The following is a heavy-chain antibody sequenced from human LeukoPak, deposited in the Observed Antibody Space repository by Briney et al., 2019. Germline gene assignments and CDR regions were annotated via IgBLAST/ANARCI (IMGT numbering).Heavy chain of an antibody. CDR3: AREYCTNGVCYLHDAFDI. CDR1: EYTFTGYY. V-gene: IGHV1-2*02. D-gene: IGHD2-8*01. Sequence: ASVKVSCKASEYTFTGYYMHWVRQAPGQGLEWMGWINPNSGGTNYAQKFQGRVTMTRDTSISTAYMELSRLRSDDTAVYYCAREYCTNGVCYLHDAFDIWGQGTMVTVSS. J-gene: IGHJ3*02. CDR2: INPNSGGT.